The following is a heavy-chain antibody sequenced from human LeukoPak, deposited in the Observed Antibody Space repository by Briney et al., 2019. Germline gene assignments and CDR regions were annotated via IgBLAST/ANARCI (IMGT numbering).Heavy chain of an antibody. CDR3: ARVPYYYDFWSGYYTGAYYFDY. J-gene: IGHJ4*02. Sequence: ASVKVSCKASGYTFTSYGISWVRQAPGQGLEWMGWISAYNGNTNYAQKLQGRVTMTTDTSTSTAYMELRSLRSDDTAVYYCARVPYYYDFWSGYYTGAYYFDYWGQGTLVTVSS. D-gene: IGHD3-3*01. V-gene: IGHV1-18*01. CDR2: ISAYNGNT. CDR1: GYTFTSYG.